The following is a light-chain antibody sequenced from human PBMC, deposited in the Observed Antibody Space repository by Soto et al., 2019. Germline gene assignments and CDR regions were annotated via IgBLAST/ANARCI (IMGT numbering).Light chain of an antibody. CDR2: DAS. CDR3: QQRSNWPT. Sequence: EIVLTQSPATLSLSPGERATLPFRASQSVSSYLAWYQQKPGQAPRLLIYDASNRATGIPARSSGSGSGTDFTLTISSLEPEDFAVYYCQQRSNWPTFGQGTKVDI. CDR1: QSVSSY. V-gene: IGKV3-11*01. J-gene: IGKJ1*01.